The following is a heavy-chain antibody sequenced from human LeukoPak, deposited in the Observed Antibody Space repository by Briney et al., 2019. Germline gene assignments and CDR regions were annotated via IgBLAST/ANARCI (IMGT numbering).Heavy chain of an antibody. D-gene: IGHD6-6*01. CDR1: GYTFTSYG. V-gene: IGHV1-18*01. J-gene: IGHJ4*02. CDR2: ISAYNGNT. CDR3: ARYLLGSPSAAGDY. Sequence: ASVKLSCKASGYTFTSYGITWVRQAPGQGLEWMGCISAYNGNTNYAQKLQGRVTMTTDTSQSTAYMELKSLRSDDTAVYYCARYLLGSPSAAGDYWGQGTLVTVSS.